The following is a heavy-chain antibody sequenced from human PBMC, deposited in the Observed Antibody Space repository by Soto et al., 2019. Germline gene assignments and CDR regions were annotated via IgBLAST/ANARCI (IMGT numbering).Heavy chain of an antibody. J-gene: IGHJ4*02. CDR3: SVTVSSSWYFDY. D-gene: IGHD6-13*01. Sequence: GSLRLSCAASGFTFSSYGMSWVRQAPGKGLEWVSAISGSGVNTYYADSVKGRFTISRDNSKNTLYLQMNSLRAEDTAVYYCSVTVSSSWYFDYWGQGPLVTVSS. CDR1: GFTFSSYG. CDR2: ISGSGVNT. V-gene: IGHV3-23*01.